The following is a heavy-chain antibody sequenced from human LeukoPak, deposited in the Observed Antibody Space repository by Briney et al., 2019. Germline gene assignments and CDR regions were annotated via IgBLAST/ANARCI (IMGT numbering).Heavy chain of an antibody. CDR1: GFTFSSYS. D-gene: IGHD1-7*01. V-gene: IGHV3-21*01. J-gene: IGHJ6*03. Sequence: RPGGSLRLSCAASGFTFSSYSMNWVRQAPGKGLEWVPSISSSSSYIYYADSVKGRFTISRDNAKNSLYLQMNSLRAEDTAVYYCARDGNNWNSDYYYYMGVWGKGTTVTVSS. CDR3: ARDGNNWNSDYYYYMGV. CDR2: ISSSSSYI.